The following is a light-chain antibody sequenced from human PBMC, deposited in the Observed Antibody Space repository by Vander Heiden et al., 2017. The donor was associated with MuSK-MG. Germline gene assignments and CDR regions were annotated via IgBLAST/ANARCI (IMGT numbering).Light chain of an antibody. V-gene: IGKV1-39*01. Sequence: IQMTQSPSSLSASVGDRVTITCRASQSISSYLNLYQQKPGKAPKVLIYAASSLQSGVPSRFSGSGSGTDFTLTISSLQPEDFATYYCQQSDSNLTWTFGQGTKVEIK. CDR1: QSISSY. CDR3: QQSDSNLTWT. CDR2: AAS. J-gene: IGKJ1*01.